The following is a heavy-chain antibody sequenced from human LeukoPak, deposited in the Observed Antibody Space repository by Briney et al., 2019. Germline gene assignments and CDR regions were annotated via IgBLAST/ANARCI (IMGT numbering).Heavy chain of an antibody. V-gene: IGHV3-74*01. CDR3: ARVGTGSWYFDL. CDR1: GITFSSYS. J-gene: IGHJ2*01. D-gene: IGHD3-10*01. CDR2: INPDGGRI. Sequence: PGGSLRLSCAVSGITFSSYSMNWVRQAPGKGLVWVSRINPDGGRISYADSVQGRFTTSRDNAKNTVYLQMNSLRAEDTAVYYCARVGTGSWYFDLWGRGTLVTFSS.